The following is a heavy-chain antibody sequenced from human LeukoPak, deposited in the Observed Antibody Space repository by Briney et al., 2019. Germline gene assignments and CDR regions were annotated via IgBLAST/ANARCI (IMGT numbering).Heavy chain of an antibody. D-gene: IGHD3-22*01. V-gene: IGHV3-20*04. Sequence: GGSLRLSCAASGFTFDDYGMSWVRQAPGKGLEWVSGINWNGGSTGYADSVKGRFTISRDNAKNSLYLQMDSLRAEDTALYYCARVGHVSSGYPLDYWGQGTLVTVSS. CDR2: INWNGGST. J-gene: IGHJ4*02. CDR3: ARVGHVSSGYPLDY. CDR1: GFTFDDYG.